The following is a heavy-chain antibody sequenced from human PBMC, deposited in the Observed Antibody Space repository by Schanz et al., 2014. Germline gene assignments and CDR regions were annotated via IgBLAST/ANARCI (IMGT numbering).Heavy chain of an antibody. Sequence: VQLVESGGGLISPGGSLRLSCAASGFTFSNYSMNWVRQAPGKGLEWVAVIRYDGRNKNFVESVKGRFTISRDNSNNTVYLQMNTLRAEDTAVYYCAREDCSATSCYFRYWGQGTLVTVSS. J-gene: IGHJ4*02. CDR3: AREDCSATSCYFRY. CDR2: IRYDGRNK. D-gene: IGHD2-21*01. CDR1: GFTFSNYS. V-gene: IGHV3-33*08.